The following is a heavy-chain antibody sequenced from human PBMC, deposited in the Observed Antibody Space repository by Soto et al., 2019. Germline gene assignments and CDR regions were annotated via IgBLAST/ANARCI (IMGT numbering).Heavy chain of an antibody. Sequence: GGSLRLSCAASGFTFSSYAMSWVRQAPGKGLEWVSAISGSGGSTYYADSVKGRFTISRDNSKNTLYLQMNSLRAEDTAVYYCAKGYDFWSGISIDYWGQGTLVTVSS. CDR2: ISGSGGST. CDR1: GFTFSSYA. J-gene: IGHJ4*02. V-gene: IGHV3-23*01. CDR3: AKGYDFWSGISIDY. D-gene: IGHD3-3*01.